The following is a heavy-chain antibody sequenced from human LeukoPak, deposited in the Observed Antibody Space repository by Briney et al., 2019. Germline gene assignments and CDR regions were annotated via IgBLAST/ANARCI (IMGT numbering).Heavy chain of an antibody. CDR3: ARTGYCSGGSCLTSYYYYYYMDV. D-gene: IGHD2-15*01. CDR2: ISTYNSNT. J-gene: IGHJ6*03. CDR1: GYTFTSYG. Sequence: ASVKVSCKASGYTFTSYGISWLRQAPRQGLEWMGWISTYNSNTNYGQKLQGRVTMTTDTSTSTAYMELRSLRSDDTAVYYCARTGYCSGGSCLTSYYYYYYMDVWGKGTTVTVSS. V-gene: IGHV1-18*01.